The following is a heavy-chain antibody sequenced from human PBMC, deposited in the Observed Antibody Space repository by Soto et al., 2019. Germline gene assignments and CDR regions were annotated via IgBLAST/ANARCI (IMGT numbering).Heavy chain of an antibody. CDR3: ALRKTGSYFDY. Sequence: ESGGGLVQPGGSLRLSCAGSGFTFSNYAMSWVRQAPGTGLEWVSGIGASGAGTYYADSVKGLFTISRDNSKNTLHLQMNSLRAEDTAVYYCALRKTGSYFDYWGQGTLVTVSS. CDR1: GFTFSNYA. D-gene: IGHD1-26*01. V-gene: IGHV3-23*01. CDR2: IGASGAGT. J-gene: IGHJ4*02.